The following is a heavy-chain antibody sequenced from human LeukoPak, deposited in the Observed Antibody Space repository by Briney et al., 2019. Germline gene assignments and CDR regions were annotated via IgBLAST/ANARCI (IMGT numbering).Heavy chain of an antibody. CDR2: ISGSGGST. CDR1: GFTFSSYA. V-gene: IGHV3-23*01. CDR3: AKGEGGQQLVLIDY. Sequence: GGSLRLSCAASGFTFSSYAMSWVRQAPGKGLEWVSAISGSGGSTYYADSVKGRFTISRDNSKNTLYLQMNSLRAEDTAVYYCAKGEGGQQLVLIDYWGQGTLVTVSS. D-gene: IGHD6-13*01. J-gene: IGHJ4*02.